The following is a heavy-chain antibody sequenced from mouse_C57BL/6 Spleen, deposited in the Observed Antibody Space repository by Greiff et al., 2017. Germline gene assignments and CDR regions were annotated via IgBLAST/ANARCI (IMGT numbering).Heavy chain of an antibody. CDR3: ARDYIGDYYAMDY. CDR2: INPYNGDT. J-gene: IGHJ4*01. D-gene: IGHD1-3*01. CDR1: GYSFTGYF. V-gene: IGHV1-20*01. Sequence: VQLQQSGPELVKPGDSVKISCKASGYSFTGYFMNWVMQSHGKSLEWIGRINPYNGDTFYNQKFKGKATLTVDKSSSTAHMELRSLTYEDSAVYYCARDYIGDYYAMDYWGQGTSVTVSS.